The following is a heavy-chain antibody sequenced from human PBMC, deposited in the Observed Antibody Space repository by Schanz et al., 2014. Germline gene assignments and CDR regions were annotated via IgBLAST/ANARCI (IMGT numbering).Heavy chain of an antibody. Sequence: DVQLLESGGGLVQPGGSLRLSCAASGFTFNSYAMTWVRQAPGKGLEWVSSISHSGGSKYYADSVKGRFTISRDNSENTLYLQMNSLSADDTAVFYCAKGMGYCSGGICYGYYYYGLDVWGQGTTVTVSS. CDR2: ISHSGGSK. D-gene: IGHD2-15*01. V-gene: IGHV3-23*01. CDR3: AKGMGYCSGGICYGYYYYGLDV. J-gene: IGHJ6*02. CDR1: GFTFNSYA.